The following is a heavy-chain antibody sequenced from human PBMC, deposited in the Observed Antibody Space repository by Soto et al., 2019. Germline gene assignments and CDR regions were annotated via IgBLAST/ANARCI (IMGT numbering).Heavy chain of an antibody. CDR1: GFTFSSYG. CDR3: AKVAPRYCSSTSCLAGGMDV. D-gene: IGHD2-2*01. V-gene: IGHV3-30*18. CDR2: ISYDGSNK. J-gene: IGHJ6*02. Sequence: GGSLRLSCAASGFTFSSYGMHWVRQAPGKGLEWVAVISYDGSNKYYADSVKGRFTISRDNSKNTLYLQMNSLRAEDTAVYYCAKVAPRYCSSTSCLAGGMDVWGQGTTVTVSS.